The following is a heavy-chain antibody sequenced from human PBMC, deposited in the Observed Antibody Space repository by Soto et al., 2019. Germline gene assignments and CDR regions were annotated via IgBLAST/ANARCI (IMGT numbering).Heavy chain of an antibody. J-gene: IGHJ2*01. V-gene: IGHV1-2*02. CDR3: ARAIPSGHYKYWYFDL. CDR2: INPDSGGT. Sequence: QVQLVLSGAEVKKPGASVKVSCKASGYTFTIYYMHWVRQAPGQGLEWMGWINPDSGGTKYAQNFQGGVTMTRDTSISTVYMELSRLRSDDTAVYYCARAIPSGHYKYWYFDLWGRVTLVTVSS. CDR1: GYTFTIYY. D-gene: IGHD3-22*01.